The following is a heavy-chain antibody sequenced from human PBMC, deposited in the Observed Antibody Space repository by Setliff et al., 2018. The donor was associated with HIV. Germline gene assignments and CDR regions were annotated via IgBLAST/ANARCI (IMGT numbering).Heavy chain of an antibody. CDR2: VHHDGGT. CDR3: AKRASYSFQI. D-gene: IGHD2-21*01. V-gene: IGHV4-38-2*01. J-gene: IGHJ3*02. CDR1: DYSVLNDNY. Sequence: PSETLSLTCAVSDYSVLNDNYWGWIRQSPGKGLEWIGSVHHDGGTYYNPSPESRVTTTIDTSKNQLSLTLTSVTAADTAIYYCAKRASYSFQIWGRGTMVTVSS.